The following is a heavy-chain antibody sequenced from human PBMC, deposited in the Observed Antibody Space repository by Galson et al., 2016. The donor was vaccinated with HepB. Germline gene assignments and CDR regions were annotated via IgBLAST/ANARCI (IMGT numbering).Heavy chain of an antibody. CDR2: FDPEDGEI. CDR3: ATGASAALGDFDS. Sequence: SVKVSCKVSGYRLDELSIHWVRQSPEKGLEWMGGFDPEDGEIIYPQKFQGRVTMTEDTSTDTAYMELSSLTSQDTAVYYCATGASAALGDFDSWGQGTLVTVSS. CDR1: GYRLDELS. J-gene: IGHJ4*02. V-gene: IGHV1-24*01. D-gene: IGHD6-13*01.